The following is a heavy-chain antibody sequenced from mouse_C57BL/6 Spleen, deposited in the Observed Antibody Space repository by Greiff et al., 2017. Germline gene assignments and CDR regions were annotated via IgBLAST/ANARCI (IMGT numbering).Heavy chain of an antibody. CDR3: ARGGYGSSFDY. D-gene: IGHD1-1*01. J-gene: IGHJ2*01. CDR1: GSAFSSSW. V-gene: IGHV1-82*01. CDR2: IYPGDGDT. Sequence: QVQLQQSGPELVKPGASVKISCKASGSAFSSSWMNWVKQRPGKGLEWIGRIYPGDGDTNYNGKFKGKATLTADKSSSTAYMQLSSLTSEDSAVYFCARGGYGSSFDYWGQGTTLTVSS.